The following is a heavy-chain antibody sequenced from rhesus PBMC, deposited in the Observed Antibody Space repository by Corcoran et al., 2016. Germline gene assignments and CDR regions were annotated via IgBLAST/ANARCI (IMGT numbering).Heavy chain of an antibody. CDR1: GFTFSSYG. V-gene: IGHV3S5*01. CDR2: INIGGGST. CDR3: AKPKYCTGSGCPYFDY. D-gene: IGHD2-21*01. Sequence: EVQLVETGGGLVQPGGSLKLSCAASGFTFSSYGMSWVRQAPGKGLEWVSAINIGGGSTYHADSLTGRFTISRDNSKNTLSLQMNSLRAEDMAVYYCAKPKYCTGSGCPYFDYWGQGVLVTVSS. J-gene: IGHJ4*01.